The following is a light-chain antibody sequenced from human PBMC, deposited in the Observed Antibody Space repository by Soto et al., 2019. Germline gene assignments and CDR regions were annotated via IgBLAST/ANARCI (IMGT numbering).Light chain of an antibody. CDR2: EVS. CDR1: RSDVGGYNY. V-gene: IGLV2-14*01. J-gene: IGLJ1*01. Sequence: QSALTQPASVSGSHGQSITISCNGTRSDVGGYNYVSWYQQHPGKAPKLMIYEVSNRPSGVSNRFSGSKSGNTASLTISGLQAEDEADYYCSSYTSSSTYVFGTGTKLTVL. CDR3: SSYTSSSTYV.